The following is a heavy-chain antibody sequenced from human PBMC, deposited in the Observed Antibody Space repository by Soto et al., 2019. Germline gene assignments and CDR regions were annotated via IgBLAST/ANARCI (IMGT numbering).Heavy chain of an antibody. CDR2: ISSSSSTI. CDR1: GFTFSSYS. V-gene: IGHV3-48*02. J-gene: IGHJ4*02. D-gene: IGHD3-22*01. CDR3: ARDRYYYDSSGYYLFDY. Sequence: PGGSLRLSCAASGFTFSSYSMNWVRQAPGKGLEWVSYISSSSSTIYYADSVKGRFTISRDNAKNSLYLQMNSLRDEDTAVYYCARDRYYYDSSGYYLFDYWGQGTLVTVSS.